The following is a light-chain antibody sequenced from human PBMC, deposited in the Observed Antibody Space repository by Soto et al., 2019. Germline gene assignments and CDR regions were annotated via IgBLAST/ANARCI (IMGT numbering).Light chain of an antibody. CDR1: QSVSSY. J-gene: IGKJ5*01. Sequence: EMVWIQSPSTMSRSPGERATXSCRXSQSVSSYLAWYQQKPGEAPSLLIYDGSNSGTGIPASLSGGGCGTTFTITISSIQPEDFAVYYCQQLSNLGPVITFGQATRMEIK. V-gene: IGKV3-11*01. CDR2: DGS. CDR3: QQLSNLGPVIT.